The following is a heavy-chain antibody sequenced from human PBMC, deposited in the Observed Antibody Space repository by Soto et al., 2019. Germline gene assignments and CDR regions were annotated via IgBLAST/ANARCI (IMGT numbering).Heavy chain of an antibody. V-gene: IGHV3-23*04. Sequence: EVQLVESGGGLVQPGGSLRLSCAASGFTFSSYAMSWVRQAPGKGLEWVSAISGSGGSTYYADSVKGRFTISRDNSKNTLYLQMNSLRAEDTAVYYCAKDPRRGGTADGAFDIWGQVSMVTVSS. D-gene: IGHD3-10*01. J-gene: IGHJ3*02. CDR2: ISGSGGST. CDR3: AKDPRRGGTADGAFDI. CDR1: GFTFSSYA.